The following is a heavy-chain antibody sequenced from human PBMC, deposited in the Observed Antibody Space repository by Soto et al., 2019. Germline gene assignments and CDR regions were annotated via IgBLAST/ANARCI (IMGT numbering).Heavy chain of an antibody. V-gene: IGHV3-23*01. CDR2: ISGGGSST. J-gene: IGHJ3*02. CDR3: ATTSPTTVVNSRGAFDI. CDR1: GFTFSSYA. Sequence: EVQLLESGGGLVQPGGSLRLSCAASGFTFSSYAMSWVRQAPGKGLEWVSAISGGGSSTYYADSVKGRFTISRDNSRNALNLQMSSLRVEDTAVYYCATTSPTTVVNSRGAFDIWGQGTMVSVSS. D-gene: IGHD2-15*01.